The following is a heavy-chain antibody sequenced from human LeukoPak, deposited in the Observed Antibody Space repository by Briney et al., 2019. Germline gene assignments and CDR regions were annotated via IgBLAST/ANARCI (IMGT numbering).Heavy chain of an antibody. D-gene: IGHD2-2*01. CDR1: GYTFTSYG. CDR2: ISAYNGNT. V-gene: IGHV1-18*01. Sequence: ASVKVSCKAPGYTFTSYGISWVRQAPGQGLEWMGWISAYNGNTNYAQKLQGRVTMTTDTSTSTAYMELRSLRSDDTAVYYCARAYCSSTSCYGNWFDPWGQGTLVTVSS. CDR3: ARAYCSSTSCYGNWFDP. J-gene: IGHJ5*02.